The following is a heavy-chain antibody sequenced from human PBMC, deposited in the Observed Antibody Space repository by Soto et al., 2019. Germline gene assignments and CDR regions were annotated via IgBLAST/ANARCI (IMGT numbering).Heavy chain of an antibody. CDR1: GYTLTELS. Sequence: EASVKVSCKVSGYTLTELSMHWVRQAPGKGLEWMGGFDPEDGETIYAQKFQGRVTMTEDTSTDTAYMELSSLRSEDTAVYYCATDRGYYDSSGYLTVAFDIWGQGTMVTVSS. V-gene: IGHV1-24*01. D-gene: IGHD3-22*01. CDR3: ATDRGYYDSSGYLTVAFDI. CDR2: FDPEDGET. J-gene: IGHJ3*02.